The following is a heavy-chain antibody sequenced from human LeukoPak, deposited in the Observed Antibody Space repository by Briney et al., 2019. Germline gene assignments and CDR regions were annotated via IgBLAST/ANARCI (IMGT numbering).Heavy chain of an antibody. CDR2: ISYDGSNK. D-gene: IGHD6-19*01. V-gene: IGHV3-30-3*01. CDR3: ARDVAGREVGDYFDY. CDR1: GFTFSSYA. Sequence: PGGSLRLSCAASGFTFSSYAMHWVRQAPGKGLEWVAVISYDGSNKYYADSVKGRFTISRDNSKNTLYLQMNSLRAEDTAVYYCARDVAGREVGDYFDYWGQGTLVTVSS. J-gene: IGHJ4*02.